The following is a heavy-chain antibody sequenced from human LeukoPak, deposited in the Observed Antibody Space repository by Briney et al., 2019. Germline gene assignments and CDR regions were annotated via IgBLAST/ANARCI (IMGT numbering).Heavy chain of an antibody. CDR1: RYTFTSYG. D-gene: IGHD4-17*01. V-gene: IGHV1-18*01. Sequence: GASVKVSCKPSRYTFTSYGISWVRQAPGQGLEGMGWISAYNGNTNYAQKLQGRVTMTTDTSTSTAYMELRSLRSDDTAVYYCARGGYGDTIGAFDTWGKGTMVTVSS. J-gene: IGHJ3*02. CDR2: ISAYNGNT. CDR3: ARGGYGDTIGAFDT.